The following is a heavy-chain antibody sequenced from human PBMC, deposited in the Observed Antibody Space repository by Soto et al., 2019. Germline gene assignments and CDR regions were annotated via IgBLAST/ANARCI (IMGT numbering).Heavy chain of an antibody. Sequence: GVLRLSCAASGFTISSYAMNCIRQAPGKGLEWVSGISGSGYRTYYADSVKGRFTISRDNSKNTLYLQMNSLRAEDTAVYYCAKEAAYDILTGYYNVIDCWGQGTPVTVSS. J-gene: IGHJ4*02. D-gene: IGHD3-9*01. V-gene: IGHV3-23*01. CDR3: AKEAAYDILTGYYNVIDC. CDR2: ISGSGYRT. CDR1: GFTISSYA.